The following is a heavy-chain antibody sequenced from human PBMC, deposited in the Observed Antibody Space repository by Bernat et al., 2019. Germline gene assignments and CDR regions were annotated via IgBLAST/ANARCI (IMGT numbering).Heavy chain of an antibody. Sequence: QVQLVESGGGVVQPGRSLRLSCAASGFTFSSYGMHWVRQAPGKGLEWVAVIWYDGSNKYYADSVKDRFTISRDNSKNTLYLQMNSLRAEDTAVYYCAREYYYGSGSPFPYYYGMDVWGQGTTVTFSS. CDR3: AREYYYGSGSPFPYYYGMDV. J-gene: IGHJ6*02. D-gene: IGHD3-10*01. V-gene: IGHV3-33*01. CDR2: IWYDGSNK. CDR1: GFTFSSYG.